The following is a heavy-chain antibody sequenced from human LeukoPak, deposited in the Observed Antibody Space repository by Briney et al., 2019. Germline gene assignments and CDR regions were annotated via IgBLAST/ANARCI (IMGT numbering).Heavy chain of an antibody. D-gene: IGHD2-2*01. Sequence: GGSPRLSCAASGFTFNNYGMHWVRQAPGKGLEWVAVISYDGRNKHYPDSVKGRFTISRDISTDTLWLQMDSLRTEDTAVYYCAKGPLRGTAAAIDYWGQGTLVTVSS. J-gene: IGHJ4*02. CDR1: GFTFNNYG. CDR2: ISYDGRNK. V-gene: IGHV3-30*18. CDR3: AKGPLRGTAAAIDY.